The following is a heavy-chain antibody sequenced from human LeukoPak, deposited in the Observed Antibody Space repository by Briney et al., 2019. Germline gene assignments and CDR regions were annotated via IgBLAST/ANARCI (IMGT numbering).Heavy chain of an antibody. D-gene: IGHD3-10*01. J-gene: IGHJ6*03. CDR2: IKQDGREK. V-gene: IGHV3-7*01. CDR1: GFTFSSYW. CDR3: AKGAFRDQVQGYYYMDV. Sequence: PGGSLRLSCAASGFTFSSYWMSWVRQAPGKGLEWVANIKQDGREKYYVDSVKGRFIISRDNAKNSLYLQMNSLRAEDTAVYYCAKGAFRDQVQGYYYMDVWGEGTTVTVSS.